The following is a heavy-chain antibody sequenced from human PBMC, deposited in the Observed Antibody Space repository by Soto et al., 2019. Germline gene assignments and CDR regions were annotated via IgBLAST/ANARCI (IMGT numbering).Heavy chain of an antibody. J-gene: IGHJ4*02. CDR1: GFTFSVYA. Sequence: GGSLRLSCAASGFTFSVYAMSWVRQAPGKGLEWVSGISGSGDSTHYADSVKGRFTVSRDNSKSMLYLQTNSLRAEDTAIYYCAKALYGGLTNWGQGTLVTVSS. V-gene: IGHV3-23*01. CDR3: AKALYGGLTN. CDR2: ISGSGDST. D-gene: IGHD3-10*01.